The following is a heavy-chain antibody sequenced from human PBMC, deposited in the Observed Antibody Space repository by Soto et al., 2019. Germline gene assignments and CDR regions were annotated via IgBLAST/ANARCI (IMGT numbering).Heavy chain of an antibody. D-gene: IGHD3-16*01. J-gene: IGHJ6*02. CDR3: VRPRPSGENYGMDV. CDR2: LYTEGTP. CDR1: GLTVSPNS. V-gene: IGHV3-53*01. Sequence: EVQLVESGGGLIQPGGSLRLSCVASGLTVSPNSLAWVRQAPEMGLEWVSILYTEGTPYDADSVKGRFTISRDSSKNTLYLQMASLRAEDTAVYYCVRPRPSGENYGMDVWGQGTTVTVSS.